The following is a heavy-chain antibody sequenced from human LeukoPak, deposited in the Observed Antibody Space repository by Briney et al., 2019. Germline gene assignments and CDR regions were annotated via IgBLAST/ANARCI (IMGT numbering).Heavy chain of an antibody. CDR2: IYYSGST. CDR3: ARDHCSISSCHNWYFDL. V-gene: IGHV4-61*01. D-gene: IGHD2-2*02. CDR1: GGSVSSGSYY. Sequence: SETLSLTCTVSGGSVSSGSYYWSWIRQPPGKGLEWIGYIYYSGSTNYNPSLKSRVTISVDTSKHQFSLKLSSVTAADTAVYYCARDHCSISSCHNWYFDLWGRGTLVTDSS. J-gene: IGHJ2*01.